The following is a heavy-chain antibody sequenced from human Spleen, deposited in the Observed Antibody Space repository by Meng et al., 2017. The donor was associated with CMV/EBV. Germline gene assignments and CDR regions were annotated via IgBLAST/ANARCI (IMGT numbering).Heavy chain of an antibody. CDR3: AKSPRYSYGGDCYGTDLLLDY. Sequence: GESLKISCAASGFSFDDYAMHWVRQAPGKGLEWVSVTGGSGLTSRYADSVKGRFTISRDNSKNTLYLEMNSLKVEDTGVYYCAKSPRYSYGGDCYGTDLLLDYWGQGTLVTVSS. CDR1: GFSFDDYA. CDR2: TGGSGLTS. V-gene: IGHV3-23*01. J-gene: IGHJ4*02. D-gene: IGHD3-9*01.